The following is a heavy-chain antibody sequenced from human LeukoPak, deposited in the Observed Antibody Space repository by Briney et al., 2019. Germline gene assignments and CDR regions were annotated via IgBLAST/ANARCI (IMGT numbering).Heavy chain of an antibody. J-gene: IGHJ5*02. CDR3: ARDGNYGGKKGQPENRQRYNWFDP. CDR1: GGSISSYY. Sequence: PSETLSLTCTVSGGSISSYYWSWIRQPAGKGLEWIGRIYTSGSTNYNPSLKSRVTMSVDTSKNQFSLKLSSVTAADTAVYYCARDGNYGGKKGQPENRQRYNWFDPWGQGTLVTVSS. CDR2: IYTSGST. V-gene: IGHV4-4*07. D-gene: IGHD4-17*01.